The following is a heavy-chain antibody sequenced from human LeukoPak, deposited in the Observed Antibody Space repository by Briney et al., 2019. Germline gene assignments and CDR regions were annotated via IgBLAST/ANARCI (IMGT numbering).Heavy chain of an antibody. J-gene: IGHJ4*02. CDR2: IGGSGGST. CDR3: AKAYSSGWPEYYFDY. CDR1: GFTFSSYA. Sequence: PGGSLRLSCAASGFTFSSYAMSWVRQAPGKGLEWVSAIGGSGGSTYYADSVKGRFTISRDNSKNTLYLQMNSLRAEDTAVYYCAKAYSSGWPEYYFDYWGQGTLVTVSS. V-gene: IGHV3-23*01. D-gene: IGHD6-19*01.